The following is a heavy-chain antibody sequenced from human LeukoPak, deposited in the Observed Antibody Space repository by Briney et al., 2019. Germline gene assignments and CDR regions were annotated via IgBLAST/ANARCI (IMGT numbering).Heavy chain of an antibody. V-gene: IGHV1-2*02. Sequence: RSSVTVSYKPSGYTFTGYYMHWVRQAPGQGLDWMGWINPNSGGTNYAQKFQGRVTMTRDTSISTAYMELSRLRSDDTAVYYCARPDYYDSSGYPDYWGQGTLVTVSS. CDR1: GYTFTGYY. CDR3: ARPDYYDSSGYPDY. CDR2: INPNSGGT. J-gene: IGHJ4*02. D-gene: IGHD3-22*01.